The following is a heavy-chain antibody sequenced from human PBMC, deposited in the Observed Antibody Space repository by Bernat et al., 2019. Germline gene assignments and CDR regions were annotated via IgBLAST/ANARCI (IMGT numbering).Heavy chain of an antibody. CDR3: AGVVAAADHYYYYYGMDV. CDR1: GYTFTSYG. CDR2: ISAYNGNT. Sequence: QVQLVQSGAEVKKPGASVKVSCKASGYTFTSYGISWVRQAPGQGLEWMGWISAYNGNTNYAQKLQGRVTMTTDTSTSTAYMELRSLRSDDTAVYYCAGVVAAADHYYYYYGMDVWGQGTTVTVSS. D-gene: IGHD2-15*01. J-gene: IGHJ6*02. V-gene: IGHV1-18*01.